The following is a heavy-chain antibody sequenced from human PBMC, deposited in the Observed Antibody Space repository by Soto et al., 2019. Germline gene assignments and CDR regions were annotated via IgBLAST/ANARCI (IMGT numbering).Heavy chain of an antibody. CDR3: ARGYCAGGTCYDY. CDR2: LYTSGST. Sequence: NPSETLSLTCTVSGVSVSTYYWAWIRQPAGKGLEWIGRLYTSGSTTYNPSLKNRVTMSVDTSRNQFSLNLTSVTAADSAVYFCARGYCAGGTCYDYWGQGILVTVSS. V-gene: IGHV4-4*07. CDR1: GVSVSTYY. J-gene: IGHJ4*02. D-gene: IGHD2-15*01.